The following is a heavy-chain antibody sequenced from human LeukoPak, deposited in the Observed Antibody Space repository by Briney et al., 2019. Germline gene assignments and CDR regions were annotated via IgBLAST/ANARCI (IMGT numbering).Heavy chain of an antibody. D-gene: IGHD2-2*01. J-gene: IGHJ5*02. CDR2: IIPIFGTA. CDR3: ARLYCSSTSCYLTGWSWFDP. CDR1: GGTFSSYA. V-gene: IGHV1-69*13. Sequence: ASVKVSCKASGGTFSSYAISWVRQAPGQGLEWMGGIIPIFGTANYAQKFQGRVTITADESTSTAYMELSSLRSEDTAVYYCARLYCSSTSCYLTGWSWFDPWGQGTLVTVSS.